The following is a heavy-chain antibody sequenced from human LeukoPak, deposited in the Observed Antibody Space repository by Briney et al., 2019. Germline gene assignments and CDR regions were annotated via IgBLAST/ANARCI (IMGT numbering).Heavy chain of an antibody. D-gene: IGHD3-3*01. J-gene: IGHJ4*02. V-gene: IGHV4-39*07. CDR3: AREGAKSSHYDFWSGYYPTRDYFDY. Sequence: SETLSLTCTVSGGSISSSSYYWGWIRQPPGKGLEWIGSIYYSGSTYYNPSLKSRVTISVDTSKNQFSLKLSSVTAADTAVYYCAREGAKSSHYDFWSGYYPTRDYFDYWGQGTLVTVSS. CDR1: GGSISSSSYY. CDR2: IYYSGST.